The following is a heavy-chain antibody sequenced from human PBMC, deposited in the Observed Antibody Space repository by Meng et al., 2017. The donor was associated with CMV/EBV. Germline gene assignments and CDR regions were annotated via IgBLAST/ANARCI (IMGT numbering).Heavy chain of an antibody. CDR1: GFTFSSYS. V-gene: IGHV3-48*04. CDR2: ISSSGSTI. Sequence: GESLKISCAASGFTFSSYSMNWVRQAPGKGLEWVSYISSSGSTIYYADSVKGRFTISRDNAKNSLYLQMNSLRAEDTAVYYCARDPAYRCGGDCYYYYGMDVWGQGTTVTVSS. J-gene: IGHJ6*02. D-gene: IGHD2-21*01. CDR3: ARDPAYRCGGDCYYYYGMDV.